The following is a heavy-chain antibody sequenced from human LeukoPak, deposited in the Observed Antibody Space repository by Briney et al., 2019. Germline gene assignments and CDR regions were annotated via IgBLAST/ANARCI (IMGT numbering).Heavy chain of an antibody. J-gene: IGHJ5*02. D-gene: IGHD1-26*01. Sequence: ASVKVSCKASGYTFTSYYMHWVRQAPGEGLEWLGLINPSGSSTLYAQKFQGRVTMTRDMSTTTDYMELSSLRPEDKAVYYCARDNSVGDVAWWFDPWGQGTLVTVSS. CDR1: GYTFTSYY. CDR3: ARDNSVGDVAWWFDP. V-gene: IGHV1-46*01. CDR2: INPSGSST.